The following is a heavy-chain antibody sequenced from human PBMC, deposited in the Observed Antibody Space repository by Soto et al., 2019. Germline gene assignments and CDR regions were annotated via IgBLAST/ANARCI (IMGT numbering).Heavy chain of an antibody. CDR3: ARGTEYYYYYGMDV. V-gene: IGHV4-34*01. J-gene: IGHJ6*02. CDR1: GGSFSGYY. Sequence: SETLSLTCAVYGGSFSGYYWSWIRQPPGKGLEWIGEINHSGSTNYNPSLKSRVTISVDTSKNQFSLKLSSVTAADTAVYYCARGTEYYYYYGMDVWGQGTTVTVSS. CDR2: INHSGST.